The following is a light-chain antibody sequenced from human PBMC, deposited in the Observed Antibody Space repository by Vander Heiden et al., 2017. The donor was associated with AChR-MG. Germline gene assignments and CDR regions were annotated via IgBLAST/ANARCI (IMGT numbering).Light chain of an antibody. J-gene: IGKJ2*01. CDR2: DAS. V-gene: IGKV3D-20*01. CDR1: ETISNNY. CDR3: QHYGSSPQAT. Sequence: EVVLTQSPATLSLSPGERATLSCGASETISNNYLAWYQQKPGLAPRLLIYDASSRATGIPDRFSRSGSGTDFTLIISRREPEDFAVYYCQHYGSSPQATFGQGTKLEI.